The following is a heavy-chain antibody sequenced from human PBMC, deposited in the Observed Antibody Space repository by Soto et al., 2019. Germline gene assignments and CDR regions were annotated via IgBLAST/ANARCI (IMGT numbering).Heavy chain of an antibody. CDR1: GFTFSSYA. D-gene: IGHD2-2*02. V-gene: IGHV3-23*01. J-gene: IGHJ4*02. Sequence: GSLRLSCAASGFTFSSYAMSWVRQAPGKGLEWVSAISGSGGSTYYADSVKGRFTISRDNSKNTLYLQMNSLRAEDTAVYYCAKEGYCSSTSCYIPNNFDYWGQGTLVTVSS. CDR2: ISGSGGST. CDR3: AKEGYCSSTSCYIPNNFDY.